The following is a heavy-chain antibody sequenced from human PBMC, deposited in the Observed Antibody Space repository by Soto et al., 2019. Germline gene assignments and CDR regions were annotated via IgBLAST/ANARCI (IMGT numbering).Heavy chain of an antibody. Sequence: PGGSLRLSCAASGFTFSSYSMNWVRQAPGKGLEWVSSISSSSSYIYYADSVKGRFIISRDNAKNSLYLQMNSLRAEDTAVYYCASHQSEGMDVWGQGTTVTVSS. CDR2: ISSSSSYI. V-gene: IGHV3-21*01. CDR1: GFTFSSYS. CDR3: ASHQSEGMDV. J-gene: IGHJ6*02.